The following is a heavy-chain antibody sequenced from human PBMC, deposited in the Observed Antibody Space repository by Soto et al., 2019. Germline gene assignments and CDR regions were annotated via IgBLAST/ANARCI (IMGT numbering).Heavy chain of an antibody. J-gene: IGHJ3*02. CDR1: GFTFSNAW. Sequence: GGSLRLSCAVSGFTFSNAWMNWVRQAPGKGLEWVGRIKSKTDGGTTDYAAPVKDRFTISRDDSKNTLYLRINSLKTEDTALYYCTTGPQDTIPHAFDIWGQGTMVTVS. CDR2: IKSKTDGGTT. V-gene: IGHV3-15*07. D-gene: IGHD3-10*01. CDR3: TTGPQDTIPHAFDI.